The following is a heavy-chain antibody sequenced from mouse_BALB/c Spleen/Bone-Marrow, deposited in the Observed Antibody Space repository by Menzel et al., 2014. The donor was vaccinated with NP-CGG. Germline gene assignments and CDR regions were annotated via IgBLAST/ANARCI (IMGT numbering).Heavy chain of an antibody. J-gene: IGHJ3*01. CDR2: INPYNDGT. V-gene: IGHV1-14*01. CDR3: ARDYGYPFAY. Sequence: EVKLMESGPELVKPGASVKMSCKASGYTFTSYVMHWVKQKLGQGLEWIGYINPYNDGTKYNEKFKGKATLTSDKSSSTAYMELSSLTSEDSAVYYCARDYGYPFAYWGQGTLVTVSA. D-gene: IGHD1-2*01. CDR1: GYTFTSYV.